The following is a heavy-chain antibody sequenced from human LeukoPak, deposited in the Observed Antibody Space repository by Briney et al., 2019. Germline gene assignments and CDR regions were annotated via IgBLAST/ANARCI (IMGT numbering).Heavy chain of an antibody. CDR1: GGSISSYY. CDR2: TCYSGST. Sequence: SETLSLTCTVSGGSISSYYWSWIRQPPGKGLEWIGYTCYSGSTNYNPSLKSRVTISVNTSKNQFSLKLSSVTAADTAVYYCARIGREVSGDYYYGMDVWGQGTTVTVSS. V-gene: IGHV4-59*08. J-gene: IGHJ6*02. D-gene: IGHD2-15*01. CDR3: ARIGREVSGDYYYGMDV.